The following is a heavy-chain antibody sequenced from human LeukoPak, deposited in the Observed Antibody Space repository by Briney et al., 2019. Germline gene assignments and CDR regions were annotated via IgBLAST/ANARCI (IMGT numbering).Heavy chain of an antibody. Sequence: GGSPRLSCAASGFTFSSYSMNWVRQAPGKGLEWVSSISSSNSYIYYADSVKGRLTISRDNAKNSLYLQMNSLRAEDTAVYYCAVLFDYWGQGTLVTVSS. CDR3: AVLFDY. CDR2: ISSSNSYI. D-gene: IGHD2-8*01. CDR1: GFTFSSYS. V-gene: IGHV3-21*01. J-gene: IGHJ4*02.